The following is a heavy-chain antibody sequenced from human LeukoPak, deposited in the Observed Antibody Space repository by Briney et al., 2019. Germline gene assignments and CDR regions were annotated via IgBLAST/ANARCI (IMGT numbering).Heavy chain of an antibody. CDR2: IYHSGST. D-gene: IGHD3-10*01. CDR1: GGSISSSNW. J-gene: IGHJ5*02. Sequence: PSETLSLTCAVSGGSISSSNWWSWVRQPPGKGLEWIGEIYHSGSTNYNPSLKSRVTISVDKSKNQFSLKLSSVTAADTAVYYCARAFMVRGVITWFDPWGQGTLVTVSS. CDR3: ARAFMVRGVITWFDP. V-gene: IGHV4-4*02.